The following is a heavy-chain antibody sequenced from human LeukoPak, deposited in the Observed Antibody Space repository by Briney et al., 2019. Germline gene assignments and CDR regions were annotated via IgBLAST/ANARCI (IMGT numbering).Heavy chain of an antibody. CDR3: ARGSVVTPDDAFDI. CDR2: MNPNSGNT. V-gene: IGHV1-8*01. D-gene: IGHD4-23*01. J-gene: IGHJ3*02. Sequence: ASVKVSCKASGYTFTSYDINWVRQATGQGLEWMGWMNPNSGNTGYAQKFQGRVTMTRNTSISTAYVELSSLRSEDTAVYYCARGSVVTPDDAFDIWGQGTMVTVSS. CDR1: GYTFTSYD.